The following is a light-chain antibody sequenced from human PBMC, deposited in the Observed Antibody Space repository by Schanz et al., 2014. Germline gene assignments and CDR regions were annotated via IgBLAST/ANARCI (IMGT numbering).Light chain of an antibody. CDR2: EVS. Sequence: QSALTQPPSASGSPGQSVTISCTGTSSDVGGYNYVSWYQQHPGKAPKLMIYEVSKRPSGVPDRFSGSKSGNTASLTVSGLQAEDEADYYCSSYAGSLTWVFGGGTKLTVL. CDR1: SSDVGGYNY. V-gene: IGLV2-8*01. CDR3: SSYAGSLTWV. J-gene: IGLJ3*02.